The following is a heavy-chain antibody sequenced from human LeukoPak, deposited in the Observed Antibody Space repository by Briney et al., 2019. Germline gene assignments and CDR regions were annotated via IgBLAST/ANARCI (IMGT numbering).Heavy chain of an antibody. CDR2: TSYDGSKK. CDR3: ARSGRGSSTWFDF. D-gene: IGHD6-6*01. J-gene: IGHJ4*02. V-gene: IGHV3-30*01. Sequence: PGRSLRLSCAASGFTFSDYAMHWVRQAPGKGLNWVAVTSYDGSKKYYADSVKGRFTISRDNSKNTLYLQMNTLRADDTAVYYCARSGRGSSTWFDFWGQGTLGTVSS. CDR1: GFTFSDYA.